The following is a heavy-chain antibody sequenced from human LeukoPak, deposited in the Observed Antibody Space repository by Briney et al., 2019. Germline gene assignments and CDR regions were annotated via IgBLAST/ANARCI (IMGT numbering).Heavy chain of an antibody. CDR2: IRYDGSNK. CDR1: GFTFSSYG. Sequence: GGSLRLSCAASGFTFSSYGMHWVRQDPGKGLEWVAFIRYDGSNKYYADSVKGRFTISRDNSKNTLYLQMNSLRAEDTAVYYCAKDRGGLRSVPAAIAYWGQGTLVTVSS. D-gene: IGHD2-2*02. CDR3: AKDRGGLRSVPAAIAY. V-gene: IGHV3-30*02. J-gene: IGHJ4*02.